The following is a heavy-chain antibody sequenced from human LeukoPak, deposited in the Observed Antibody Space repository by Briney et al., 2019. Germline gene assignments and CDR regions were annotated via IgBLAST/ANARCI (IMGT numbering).Heavy chain of an antibody. D-gene: IGHD6-19*01. CDR3: GRRWQWLVGAFDI. CDR2: INHSGST. Sequence: SETLSLTCTVSGGSISSYYWSWIRQPPGKGLEWIGEINHSGSTNYNPSLKSRVTISVDTSKNQFSLKLSSVTAADTAVYYCGRRWQWLVGAFDIWGQGTMVTVSS. J-gene: IGHJ3*02. CDR1: GGSISSYY. V-gene: IGHV4-34*01.